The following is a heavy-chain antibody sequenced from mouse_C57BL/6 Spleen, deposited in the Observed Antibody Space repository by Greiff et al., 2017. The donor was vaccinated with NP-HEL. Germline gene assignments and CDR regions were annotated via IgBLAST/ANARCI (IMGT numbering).Heavy chain of an antibody. Sequence: EVQLVESGGGLVQPGGSLSLSCAASGFTFTDYYMSWVRQPPGKALAWLGFIRNKANGYTTEYSASVKGRFTISRDNSQSILYLQMNALRAEDSATYYCARLERAMDYWSQGTSVTVSS. CDR3: ARLERAMDY. CDR1: GFTFTDYY. CDR2: IRNKANGYTT. J-gene: IGHJ4*01. V-gene: IGHV7-3*01.